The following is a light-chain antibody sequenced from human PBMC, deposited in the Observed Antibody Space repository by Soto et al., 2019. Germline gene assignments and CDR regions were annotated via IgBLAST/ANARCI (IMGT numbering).Light chain of an antibody. J-gene: IGKJ4*01. CDR1: QSVSSY. CDR2: DAS. Sequence: EIVLTQSPATLSLSPGERATLSCRASQSVSSYLAWYQQKPGQAPRLLIYDASNRATGIPARFSGSGSGTDFALTIGILEPEDFAVYYCQQRSNWPRLTCGGATKVEIK. CDR3: QQRSNWPRLT. V-gene: IGKV3-11*01.